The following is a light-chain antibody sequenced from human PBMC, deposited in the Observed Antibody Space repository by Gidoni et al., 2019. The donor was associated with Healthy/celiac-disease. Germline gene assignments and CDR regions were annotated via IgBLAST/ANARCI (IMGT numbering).Light chain of an antibody. V-gene: IGKV1-39*01. CDR2: AAS. CDR1: QRISSY. Sequence: DIQMTQSPSSLSASVGDRVTITCRASQRISSYLNWYQQKPGKAPKLLIYAASSLQSGVPSRFSGSGSGTDFTLTISSLQPEDFATYCCQQGFTFGRGTKVDIK. CDR3: QQGFT. J-gene: IGKJ3*01.